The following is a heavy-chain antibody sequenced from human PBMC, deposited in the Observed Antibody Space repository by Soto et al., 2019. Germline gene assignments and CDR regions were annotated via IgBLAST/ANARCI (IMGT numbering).Heavy chain of an antibody. CDR2: IIPIFGTA. V-gene: IGHV1-69*13. CDR3: EAYCSSTSCYHPLAFFDY. CDR1: GGTFSSYA. Sequence: ASVKVSCKASGGTFSSYAISWVRQAPGQGLEWMGGIIPIFGTANYAQKFQGRVTITADESTSTAYMELSSLRSEDTAVYYCEAYCSSTSCYHPLAFFDYWRQRTLVTVSS. D-gene: IGHD2-2*01. J-gene: IGHJ4*02.